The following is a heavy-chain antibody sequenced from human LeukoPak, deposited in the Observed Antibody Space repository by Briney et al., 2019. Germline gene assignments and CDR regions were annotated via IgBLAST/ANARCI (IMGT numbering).Heavy chain of an antibody. V-gene: IGHV3-30*18. Sequence: PGGSLRLSCAASGFTFSNYDMHWVRQAPGKGLEWVAVISYDGSNKYYADSVKGRCSISRDNSKNTLYLQMNSLRTEDTAVYYCAKGGKWELFYYSDMDVWGKGTTVTVSS. CDR2: ISYDGSNK. CDR3: AKGGKWELFYYSDMDV. D-gene: IGHD1-26*01. J-gene: IGHJ6*03. CDR1: GFTFSNYD.